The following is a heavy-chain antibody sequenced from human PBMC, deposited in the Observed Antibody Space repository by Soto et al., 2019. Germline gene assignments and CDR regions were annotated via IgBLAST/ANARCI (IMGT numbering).Heavy chain of an antibody. V-gene: IGHV1-18*04. J-gene: IGHJ6*02. CDR2: ISAYNGNT. CDR1: GYTFTSYG. CDR3: ARPRGNYDILTGRMANYYYGMDV. Sequence: ASVKVSCKASGYTFTSYGIIWVRQAPGQGLEWMGWISAYNGNTNYAQKLQGRVTMTTDTSTSTAYMELRSLRSDDTAVYYCARPRGNYDILTGRMANYYYGMDVWGQGTTVTVSS. D-gene: IGHD3-9*01.